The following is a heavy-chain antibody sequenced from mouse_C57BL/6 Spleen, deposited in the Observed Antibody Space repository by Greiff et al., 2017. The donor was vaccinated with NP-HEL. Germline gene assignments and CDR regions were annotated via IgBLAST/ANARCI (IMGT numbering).Heavy chain of an antibody. V-gene: IGHV1-19*01. Sequence: VQLQQSGPVLVKPGASVKMSCKASGYTFTDYYMNWVKQSHGKSLEWIGVINPYNGGTSYNQKFKGKATLTVDKSASTAYMELNSLTSEDSAVYYCARRGVYYDYVHWYFDVWGTETTVTVSS. D-gene: IGHD2-4*01. CDR2: INPYNGGT. J-gene: IGHJ1*03. CDR3: ARRGVYYDYVHWYFDV. CDR1: GYTFTDYY.